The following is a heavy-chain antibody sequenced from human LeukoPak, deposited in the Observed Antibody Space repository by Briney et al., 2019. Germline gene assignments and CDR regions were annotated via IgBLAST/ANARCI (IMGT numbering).Heavy chain of an antibody. CDR2: IFPGDSDT. Sequence: GESLKISCKGSGYSFTSYWIGWVRQMPGKGLEYVGVIFPGDSDTRYSPSSEGHVTISADTSIDTAYLQWRSLQASDTAMYFCASRVGVAGTFDAFDLWGQGTMVTVSS. V-gene: IGHV5-51*01. D-gene: IGHD2-21*02. CDR1: GYSFTSYW. J-gene: IGHJ3*01. CDR3: ASRVGVAGTFDAFDL.